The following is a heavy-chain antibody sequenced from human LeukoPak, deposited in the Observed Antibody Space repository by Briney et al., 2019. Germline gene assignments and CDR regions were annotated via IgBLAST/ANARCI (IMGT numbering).Heavy chain of an antibody. CDR2: IHSDGSST. D-gene: IGHD3-10*01. CDR3: ARHNYGYDY. Sequence: GWSLRLSCAASGFTLRSYWMHWVRQAPGKGLVWVSHIHSDGSSTSYADSVQGRFTISRDNAKNTLYLQMNSLRAEDTAVYYCARHNYGYDYWGQGTLVTVSS. J-gene: IGHJ4*02. CDR1: GFTLRSYW. V-gene: IGHV3-74*01.